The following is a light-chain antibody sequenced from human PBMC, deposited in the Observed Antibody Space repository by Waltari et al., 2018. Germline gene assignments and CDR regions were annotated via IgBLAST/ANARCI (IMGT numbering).Light chain of an antibody. Sequence: EIVMTQSPATLSGSPGERATLSCRTSQSVRSNLAWYQQKPGQAPRLLISGASTGATGVPARFSGSGSGTEFTLTISSLQSEDFAIYYCQQHNNWPLTFGGGTKVESK. CDR3: QQHNNWPLT. CDR2: GAS. V-gene: IGKV3-15*01. CDR1: QSVRSN. J-gene: IGKJ4*01.